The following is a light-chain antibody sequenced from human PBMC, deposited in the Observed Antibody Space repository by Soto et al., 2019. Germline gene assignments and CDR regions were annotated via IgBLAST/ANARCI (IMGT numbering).Light chain of an antibody. CDR1: SSDVGGYNY. V-gene: IGLV2-8*01. CDR3: LSYADTAYV. Sequence: QSALTQPPSASGSPGQSVTISCAGTSSDVGGYNYVSWYQQYPGKVPKLMIYEVSERPSGVPDRFSGSKSGNTAFLTVPGLQAEDEADYYCLSYADTAYVFGTGTKVTVL. J-gene: IGLJ1*01. CDR2: EVS.